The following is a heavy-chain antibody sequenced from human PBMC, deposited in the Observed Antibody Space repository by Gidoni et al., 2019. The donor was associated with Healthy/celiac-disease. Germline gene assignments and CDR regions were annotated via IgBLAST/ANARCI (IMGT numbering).Heavy chain of an antibody. CDR2: IIPILGIA. D-gene: IGHD3-10*01. CDR1: GGTFSSYA. Sequence: QLVQSGAEVQKPGSSVKVSCKASGGTFSSYAISWVRQAPGQGLEWMGRIIPILGIANYAQKFQGRVKSTAEKATSTAYMELSSLRAEDTAVYYCARGGFGDSLRGGPSDWGQGTLVTVSS. CDR3: ARGGFGDSLRGGPSD. J-gene: IGHJ4*02. V-gene: IGHV1-69*09.